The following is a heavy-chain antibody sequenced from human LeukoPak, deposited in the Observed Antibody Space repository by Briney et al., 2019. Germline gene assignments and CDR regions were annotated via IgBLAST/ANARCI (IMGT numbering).Heavy chain of an antibody. J-gene: IGHJ5*02. V-gene: IGHV5-51*01. Sequence: GESLQISCKGSGYRFTSYWIGWVRQMPGKGLEWMGIIYPGDSDGRYSPSFQGQVTISADKSISTAYLQWSSLKASDTAMYYCARRGYGDYQWFDPWGQGTLVTVSS. CDR2: IYPGDSDG. CDR1: GYRFTSYW. CDR3: ARRGYGDYQWFDP. D-gene: IGHD4-17*01.